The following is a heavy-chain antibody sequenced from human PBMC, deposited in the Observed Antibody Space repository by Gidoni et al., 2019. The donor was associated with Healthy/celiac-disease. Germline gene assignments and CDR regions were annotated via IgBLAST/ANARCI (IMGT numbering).Heavy chain of an antibody. CDR1: GGSIRSSSYY. J-gene: IGHJ5*02. CDR2: IYYSGST. V-gene: IGHV4-39*01. CDR3: AGGPLGWFDP. Sequence: QLQLQESGPGLGKPSETLSLTCNVSGGSIRSSSYYWGWIRQPPGKGLEWIGSIYYSGSTYYNPSPKSRITISVDTSKNQFSLKLGSVTAADTAVYYCAGGPLGWFDPWGQGTLVTVSS. D-gene: IGHD6-6*01.